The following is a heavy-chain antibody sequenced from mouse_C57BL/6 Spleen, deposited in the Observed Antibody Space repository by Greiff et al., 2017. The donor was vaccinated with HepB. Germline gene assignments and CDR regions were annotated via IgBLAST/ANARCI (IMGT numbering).Heavy chain of an antibody. D-gene: IGHD3-2*02. Sequence: VQLQQSGGDLVKPGGSLKLSCAASGFTFSSYGMSWVRQTPDKRLEWVATISSGGSYTYYPDSVKGRFTISRDNAKNTLYLQMSSLKSEDTAMYYCARHQAYYYAMDYWGQGTSVTVSS. CDR3: ARHQAYYYAMDY. CDR2: ISSGGSYT. V-gene: IGHV5-6*01. J-gene: IGHJ4*01. CDR1: GFTFSSYG.